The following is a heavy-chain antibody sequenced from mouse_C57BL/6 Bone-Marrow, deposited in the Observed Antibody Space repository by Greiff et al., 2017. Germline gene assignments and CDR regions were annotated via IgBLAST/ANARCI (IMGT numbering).Heavy chain of an antibody. D-gene: IGHD2-1*01. CDR3: ARPLDYCNYGGFFAY. Sequence: QVQLQQPGAELVKPGASVKLSCKASGYTFTSYWMHWVKQRPGQGLEWIGMIHPNSGSTNYNEKFKSKATLTVDKSSSTAYMQLSSLTSEDSAVYYCARPLDYCNYGGFFAYWGQGTLVTVSA. J-gene: IGHJ3*01. V-gene: IGHV1-64*01. CDR1: GYTFTSYW. CDR2: IHPNSGST.